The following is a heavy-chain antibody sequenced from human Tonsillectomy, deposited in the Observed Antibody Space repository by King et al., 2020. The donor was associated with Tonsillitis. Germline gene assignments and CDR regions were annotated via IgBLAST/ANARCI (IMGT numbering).Heavy chain of an antibody. D-gene: IGHD3-16*01. CDR1: GFTFSFYW. J-gene: IGHJ6*02. CDR2: IKEDGSEK. CDR3: AIGPPFGSLDYYYVMDV. Sequence: VQLVESGGGLVQPGGSLRLSCAASGFTFSFYWMSWVRQAPGKGLEWVANIKEDGSEKYYVDSVKGRLTISRDNAKNSLYLQMNSLRADDTAVYYWAIGPPFGSLDYYYVMDVWGQGTTVTVSS. V-gene: IGHV3-7*03.